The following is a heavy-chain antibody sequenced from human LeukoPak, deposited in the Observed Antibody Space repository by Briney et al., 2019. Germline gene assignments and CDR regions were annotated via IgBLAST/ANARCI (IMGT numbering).Heavy chain of an antibody. CDR1: EFTFSSFW. J-gene: IGHJ2*01. V-gene: IGHV3-74*01. D-gene: IGHD1-26*01. Sequence: GGSLRLSCAASEFTFSSFWMHWVRQAPGKELVWVSRIQTDGSTTVYADSVKGRFTISRDNAKNTLYLQMNRLRAEDTAVYYCVRAAKGVGATSSDWYFELWGRGTLVTVSS. CDR2: IQTDGSTT. CDR3: VRAAKGVGATSSDWYFEL.